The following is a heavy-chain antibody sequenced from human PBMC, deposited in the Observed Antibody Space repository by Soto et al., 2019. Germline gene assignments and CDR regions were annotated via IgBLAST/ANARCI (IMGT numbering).Heavy chain of an antibody. CDR1: GFTFSSYA. Sequence: GGSVRLSCAASGFTFSSYAMSWVRQAPGKGLEWVSAISGSGGSTYYADSVKGRFTISRDNSKNTLYLQMNSLRAEDTAVYYCAKDRAYGGNPYGAFDIWGQGTMVTVS. CDR3: AKDRAYGGNPYGAFDI. J-gene: IGHJ3*02. D-gene: IGHD4-17*01. V-gene: IGHV3-23*01. CDR2: ISGSGGST.